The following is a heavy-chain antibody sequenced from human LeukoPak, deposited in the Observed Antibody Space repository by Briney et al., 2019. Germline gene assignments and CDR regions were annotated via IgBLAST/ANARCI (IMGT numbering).Heavy chain of an antibody. V-gene: IGHV1-18*04. CDR2: ISAYNGNT. CDR3: ARDDCTNGVCYPNFDY. D-gene: IGHD2-8*01. Sequence: ASVKVSCKASGYTFTSYGISWVRQAPGQGLEWMGWISAYNGNTSYAQKLQGRVTMTTDTSTSTAYMELRSLRSDDTAVYYCARDDCTNGVCYPNFDYWGQGTLVTVSS. CDR1: GYTFTSYG. J-gene: IGHJ4*02.